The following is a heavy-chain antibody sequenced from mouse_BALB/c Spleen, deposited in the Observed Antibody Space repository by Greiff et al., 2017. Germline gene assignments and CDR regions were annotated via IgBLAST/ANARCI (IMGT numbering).Heavy chain of an antibody. Sequence: VKLMESGAELVRPGVSVKISCKGSGYTFTDYAMHWVKQSHAKSLEWIGVISTYYGDASYNQKFKGKATMTVDKSSSTAYMELARLTSEDSAIYYCARGPITTAPLDYWGQGTTLTVSS. J-gene: IGHJ2*01. CDR1: GYTFTDYA. CDR3: ARGPITTAPLDY. D-gene: IGHD1-2*01. V-gene: IGHV1S137*01. CDR2: ISTYYGDA.